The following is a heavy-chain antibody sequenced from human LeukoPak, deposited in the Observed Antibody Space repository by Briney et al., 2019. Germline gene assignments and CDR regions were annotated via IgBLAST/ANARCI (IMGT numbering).Heavy chain of an antibody. Sequence: GGSLRLSCAASGFTFSSYSMNWVRQAPGKGLEWVSYISSSSSTIYYADSVKGRFTISRDNAKNSLYLQMNSLRAEDTAVYYRAREVLWFGELFLYYYGMDVWGQGTTVTVSS. V-gene: IGHV3-48*01. CDR3: AREVLWFGELFLYYYGMDV. J-gene: IGHJ6*02. D-gene: IGHD3-10*01. CDR1: GFTFSSYS. CDR2: ISSSSSTI.